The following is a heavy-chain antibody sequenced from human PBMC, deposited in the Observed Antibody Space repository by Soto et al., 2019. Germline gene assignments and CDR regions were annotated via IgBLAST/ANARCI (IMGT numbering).Heavy chain of an antibody. CDR2: ISAYNGNT. D-gene: IGHD2-2*01. CDR3: ASGGCSSTSFHCGMYV. CDR1: GYTFTSYG. V-gene: IGHV1-18*04. Sequence: ASVKVSCKASGYTFTSYGISWVRQAPGQGLEWMGWISAYNGNTNYAQKLQGRVTMTTDTSTSTAYMELRSLRSDDTAVYYCASGGCSSTSFHCGMYVWGQGTTVTVSS. J-gene: IGHJ6*02.